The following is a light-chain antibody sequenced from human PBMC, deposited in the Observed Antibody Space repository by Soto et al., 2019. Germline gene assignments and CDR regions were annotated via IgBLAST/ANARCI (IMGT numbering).Light chain of an antibody. Sequence: QSPLTQPPSASGTPGQGVTISCSGSSSNIGSKTVNWYQQLPGTAPKLLIYSNYQRPSGVPDRFSGSKSGTSASLAISGLQSEDEADYYCAAWDASLNGYVFGTGTKVTVL. J-gene: IGLJ1*01. CDR1: SSNIGSKT. CDR2: SNY. CDR3: AAWDASLNGYV. V-gene: IGLV1-44*01.